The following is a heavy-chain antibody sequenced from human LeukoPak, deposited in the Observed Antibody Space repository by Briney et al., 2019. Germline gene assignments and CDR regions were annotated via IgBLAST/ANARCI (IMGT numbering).Heavy chain of an antibody. V-gene: IGHV6-1*01. D-gene: IGHD2-15*01. CDR2: TYYRSKWYN. J-gene: IGHJ5*02. Sequence: SQTLSLTCAISGDSVSSNSGAWNWIRQSPSRGLEWLGRTYYRSKWYNDYAVSVKSRITINPDTSKNQFSLQLNSVTPEDTAVYYCARDRCSGGSCYFGWFDPWGQGTLVTVSS. CDR1: GDSVSSNSGA. CDR3: ARDRCSGGSCYFGWFDP.